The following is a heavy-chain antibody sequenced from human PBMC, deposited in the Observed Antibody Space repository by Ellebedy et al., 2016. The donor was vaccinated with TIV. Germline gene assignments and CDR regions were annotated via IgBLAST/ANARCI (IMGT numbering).Heavy chain of an antibody. J-gene: IGHJ6*02. CDR3: ARAPYYLGDIVVVPAANLRAYYYGMDV. Sequence: GESLKISCAAPGFTFSSYSMNWVRQAPGKGLEWVSYISSSSNTIYYADSVKGRFTVSRDNAKNSLYLQMNSLRAEDTAVYYCARAPYYLGDIVVVPAANLRAYYYGMDVWGQGTTVTVSS. V-gene: IGHV3-48*01. CDR1: GFTFSSYS. CDR2: ISSSSNTI. D-gene: IGHD2-2*01.